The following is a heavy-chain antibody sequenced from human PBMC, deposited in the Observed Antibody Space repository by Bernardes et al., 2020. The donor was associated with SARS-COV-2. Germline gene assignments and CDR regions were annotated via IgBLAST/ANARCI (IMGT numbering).Heavy chain of an antibody. CDR2: IDYAGNT. CDR3: ARSDGYFGF. CDR1: GVSISPYY. Sequence: SETLSLTCTVSGVSISPYYWNWIRQPPGKGLEWVGSIDYAGNTKYNPSLKTPITLSLDTSKNQFSLRLSAVTAADTAVYYCARSDGYFGFWGRGTQVTVSS. V-gene: IGHV4-59*01. J-gene: IGHJ4*02. D-gene: IGHD2-21*01.